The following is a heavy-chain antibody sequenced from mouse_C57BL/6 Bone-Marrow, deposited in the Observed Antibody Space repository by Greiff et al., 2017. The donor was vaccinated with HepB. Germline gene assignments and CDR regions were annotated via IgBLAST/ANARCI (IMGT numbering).Heavy chain of an antibody. CDR2: ISNGGGST. CDR1: GFTFSDYY. V-gene: IGHV5-12*01. D-gene: IGHD1-1*01. CDR3: ARRPYYYGSSPVLDFDV. J-gene: IGHJ1*03. Sequence: EVQLVESGGGLVQPGGSLKLSCAASGFTFSDYYMYWVRQTPEKRLEWVAYISNGGGSTYYPDTVKGRFTISRDNAKNTLYLQMSRLKSEDTAMYYCARRPYYYGSSPVLDFDVWGTGTTVTVSS.